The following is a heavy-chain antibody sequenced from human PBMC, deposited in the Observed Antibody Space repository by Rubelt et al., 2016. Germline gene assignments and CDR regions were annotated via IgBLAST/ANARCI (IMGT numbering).Heavy chain of an antibody. D-gene: IGHD6-13*01. J-gene: IGHJ4*02. CDR3: ARARPHSSLDY. CDR1: GGSISSYY. CDR2: IDHSGST. V-gene: IGHV4-59*12. Sequence: QVQLQESGPGLVKPSETLSLTCTVSGGSISSYYWSWIRQPPGKGLEWIGEIDHSGSTNYNPSLKSRVTISVDTSKNQFSLKLSSVTAADTAVYYCARARPHSSLDYWGQGTLVTVSS.